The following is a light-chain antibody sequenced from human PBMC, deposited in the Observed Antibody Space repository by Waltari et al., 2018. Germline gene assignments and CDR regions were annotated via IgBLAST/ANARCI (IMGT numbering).Light chain of an antibody. J-gene: IGKJ2*03. CDR3: QQYNNWPPYS. Sequence: EIVMTQSPATLSVSPGERATLSCRASQSVSSNLAWYQQKPGQAPGLLIYGASTRATGIPARFSGRRSATEFTLTISSLQSEDCAVYYCQQYNNWPPYSFGQGTKLEIK. CDR1: QSVSSN. V-gene: IGKV3-15*01. CDR2: GAS.